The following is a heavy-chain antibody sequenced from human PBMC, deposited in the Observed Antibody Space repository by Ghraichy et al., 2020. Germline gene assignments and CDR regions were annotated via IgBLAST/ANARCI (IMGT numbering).Heavy chain of an antibody. CDR3: ARSQNYYDSSGYRSGGKYFDY. CDR2: IKVDGSEQ. D-gene: IGHD3-22*01. J-gene: IGHJ4*02. CDR1: GFTFSNYW. V-gene: IGHV3-7*03. Sequence: GGSLRLSCAASGFTFSNYWMSWVRQAPGKGLEWVANIKVDGSEQYYVDSVRGRFTISRDNAKNSLYLQMNSLRAEDTAVYYGARSQNYYDSSGYRSGGKYFDYWGQGTLVTVSS.